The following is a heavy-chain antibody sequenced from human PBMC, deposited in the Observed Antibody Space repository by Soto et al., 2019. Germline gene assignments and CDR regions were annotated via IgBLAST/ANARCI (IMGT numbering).Heavy chain of an antibody. CDR1: GGSISSYY. J-gene: IGHJ5*02. D-gene: IGHD3-10*01. CDR2: IYYSGST. V-gene: IGHV4-59*08. Sequence: PSETLSLTCTVSGGSISSYYWSWIRQPPGKGLEWIGYIYYSGSTNYNPSLKSRVTISVDTSKNQFSLKLSSVTAADTAVYYCARHGYFYVISRSPNWLHPWCQGPLVTGFS. CDR3: ARHGYFYVISRSPNWLHP.